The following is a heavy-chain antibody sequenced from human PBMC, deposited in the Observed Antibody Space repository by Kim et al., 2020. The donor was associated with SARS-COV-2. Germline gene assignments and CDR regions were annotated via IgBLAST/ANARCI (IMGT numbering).Heavy chain of an antibody. CDR3: ARDAYYYYGMDV. J-gene: IGHJ6*02. Sequence: ASVKVSCKASGYTFTGYYMHWVRQAPGQGLEWMGWINPNSGGTNYAQKFQGRVTMTRDTSISTAYMELSRLRSDDTAVYYCARDAYYYYGMDVWGQGTTVTVSS. CDR1: GYTFTGYY. CDR2: INPNSGGT. V-gene: IGHV1-2*02.